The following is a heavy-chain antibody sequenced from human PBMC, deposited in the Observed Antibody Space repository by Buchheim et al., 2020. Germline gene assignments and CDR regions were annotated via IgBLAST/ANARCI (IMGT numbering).Heavy chain of an antibody. CDR3: VKDRPCGNCSPMDV. Sequence: EVQLLESGGGLIQPGGSLRLSCGASGFSFSDYSMSWARQGPGKRLEWVAGIGRDSTYTNYADSVKGRFTIPRDKPNNRVYLQMSRLRVEDTAIYYCVKDRPCGNCSPMDVWGQGTT. J-gene: IGHJ6*02. CDR2: IGRDSTYT. D-gene: IGHD1-1*01. V-gene: IGHV3-23*01. CDR1: GFSFSDYS.